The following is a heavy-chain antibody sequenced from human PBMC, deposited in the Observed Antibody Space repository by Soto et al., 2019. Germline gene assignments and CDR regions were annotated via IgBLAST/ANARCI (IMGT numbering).Heavy chain of an antibody. CDR2: ISGSGGST. V-gene: IGHV3-23*01. J-gene: IGHJ6*02. Sequence: GGSLRLSCAASGFTFSSYAMSWVRQAPGKGLEWVSAISGSGGSTYYADSVKGRFTISRDNSKNTLYLQMNSLRAEDTAVYYCRGYHYSYGIHVWGQGTTVTVSS. CDR1: GFTFSSYA. CDR3: RGYHYSYGIHV.